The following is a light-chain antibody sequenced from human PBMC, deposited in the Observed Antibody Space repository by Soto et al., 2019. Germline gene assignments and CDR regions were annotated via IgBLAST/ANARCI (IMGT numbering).Light chain of an antibody. Sequence: EIVLTQSPGTLSLSPGERATLSCRASQSVSSGFLAWYQQKPGQAPRLLIYGASSRATGIPDRFSGSGSGTDFTLTISRLEPDDFAMYYCQQYVSSPQSFGQGTKVEIK. J-gene: IGKJ1*01. CDR1: QSVSSGF. V-gene: IGKV3-20*01. CDR3: QQYVSSPQS. CDR2: GAS.